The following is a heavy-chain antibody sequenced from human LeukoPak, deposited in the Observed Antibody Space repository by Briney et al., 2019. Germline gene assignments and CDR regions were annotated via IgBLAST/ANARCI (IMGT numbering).Heavy chain of an antibody. CDR1: GFTFSSYA. J-gene: IGHJ4*02. CDR2: IWYDGSNK. Sequence: GGSLRLSCAASGFTFSSYAMHWVRQAPGKGLEWVAVIWYDGSNKYYADSVKGRFTISRNNSKNTLYLQMNSLRAEDTAVHYCAREGYSYGNFDYWGQGTLVTVSS. CDR3: AREGYSYGNFDY. V-gene: IGHV3-33*08. D-gene: IGHD5-18*01.